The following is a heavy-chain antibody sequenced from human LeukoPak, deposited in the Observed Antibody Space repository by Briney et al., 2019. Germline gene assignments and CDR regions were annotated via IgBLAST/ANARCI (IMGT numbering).Heavy chain of an antibody. Sequence: ASVKVSCKASGYTFTAYYMHWVRQAAGQGLEWMGWINPSSGGTDYAQNFQGRVTMTRDTSISTAYMELSRLRSDDTAVYYCARFDSSGYSLDYWGQGTLVTVSS. D-gene: IGHD3-22*01. V-gene: IGHV1-2*02. CDR2: INPSSGGT. J-gene: IGHJ4*02. CDR3: ARFDSSGYSLDY. CDR1: GYTFTAYY.